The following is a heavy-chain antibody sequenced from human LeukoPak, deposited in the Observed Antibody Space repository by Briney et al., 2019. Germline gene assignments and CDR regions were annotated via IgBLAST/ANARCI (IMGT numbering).Heavy chain of an antibody. CDR2: ISSSSNI. Sequence: GGSLRLSCAASGFTLSSYAMNWVRQAPGKGLEWVSYISSSSNIYYTDSVKGRFTISRDNAKNSLHLQMNSLRAEDTAVYYCAGPIFGVVIGQFFDYWGQGAWSPSPQ. CDR1: GFTLSSYA. D-gene: IGHD3-3*01. V-gene: IGHV3-48*01. J-gene: IGHJ4*02. CDR3: AGPIFGVVIGQFFDY.